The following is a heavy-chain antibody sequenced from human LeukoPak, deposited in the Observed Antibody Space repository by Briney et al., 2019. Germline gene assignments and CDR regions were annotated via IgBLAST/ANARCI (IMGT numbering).Heavy chain of an antibody. V-gene: IGHV3-15*01. Sequence: GGSLRLSCVVSGFSFSDAWMNWVRQAPGKGLEWIGRIRSKADSETTEYAAPVKRRFSISRDDSKKTLYLQMNSLKTEDTAVYYCITGRFPPRYWGQGTLVTVSS. CDR1: GFSFSDAW. D-gene: IGHD3-3*01. J-gene: IGHJ4*02. CDR3: ITGRFPPRY. CDR2: IRSKADSETT.